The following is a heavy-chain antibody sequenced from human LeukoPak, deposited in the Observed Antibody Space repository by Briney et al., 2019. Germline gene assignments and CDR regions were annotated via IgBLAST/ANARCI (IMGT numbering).Heavy chain of an antibody. CDR2: ISSSSSFI. CDR3: ASETKRGYSYGSPTDAFDI. J-gene: IGHJ3*02. CDR1: GFTFSHYS. V-gene: IGHV3-21*01. Sequence: GGYLRLSCVVSGFTFSHYSMTWVRQAPGKGLEWVSSISSSSSFIYYADSVKGRFTISRDNAKKSLYLQMNSLRAEDTAVYYCASETKRGYSYGSPTDAFDIWGQGTMVTVSS. D-gene: IGHD5-18*01.